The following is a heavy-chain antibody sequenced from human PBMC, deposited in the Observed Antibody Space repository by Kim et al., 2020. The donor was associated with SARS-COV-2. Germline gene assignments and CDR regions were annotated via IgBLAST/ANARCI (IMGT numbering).Heavy chain of an antibody. CDR3: AKGGYFGWLQFDY. CDR1: GFTFSDYA. V-gene: IGHV3-9*01. Sequence: GGSLRLSCAASGFTFSDYAMHWVRQAPGKGLEWVSGISWNSGSIGYADSVKGRFTISRDNAKNSLYLQMNSLRAEDTALYYCAKGGYFGWLQFDYWG. D-gene: IGHD6-19*01. CDR2: ISWNSGSI. J-gene: IGHJ4*01.